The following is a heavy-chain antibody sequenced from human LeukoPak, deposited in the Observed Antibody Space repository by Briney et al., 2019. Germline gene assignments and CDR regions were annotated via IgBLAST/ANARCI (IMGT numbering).Heavy chain of an antibody. Sequence: GGSLRLSCAASGFTFSSYAMSWVRQAPGKGLEWVSAISGSGGSTYYADSVQGRFTISRDNSKNTLYLQMNSLRAEDTAVFYCAKESRDFWSGFGRVIDYWGQGTLVTVSS. CDR1: GFTFSSYA. J-gene: IGHJ4*02. D-gene: IGHD3-3*01. V-gene: IGHV3-23*01. CDR3: AKESRDFWSGFGRVIDY. CDR2: ISGSGGST.